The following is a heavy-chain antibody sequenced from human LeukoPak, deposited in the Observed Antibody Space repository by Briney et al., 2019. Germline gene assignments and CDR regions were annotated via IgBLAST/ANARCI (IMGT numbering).Heavy chain of an antibody. CDR2: ISAGGTT. D-gene: IGHD6-19*01. CDR3: AKYFGGWYEDY. CDR1: GFTFSSYA. J-gene: IGHJ4*02. Sequence: GGSLRLSCAVSGFTFSSYAMSWVRQAPGKGLQWVSTISAGGTTNYADSVKGRFTVSRDNSKNTLFLQMNSLRAEDTAVYYCAKYFGGWYEDYWGRGTLVTVSS. V-gene: IGHV3-23*01.